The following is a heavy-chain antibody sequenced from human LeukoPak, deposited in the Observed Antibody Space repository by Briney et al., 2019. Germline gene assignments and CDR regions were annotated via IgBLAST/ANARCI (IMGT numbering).Heavy chain of an antibody. CDR3: ATGTHYDLLPF. V-gene: IGHV1-24*01. J-gene: IGHJ4*02. D-gene: IGHD3-9*01. Sequence: ASVKVSCKVSGYSTTELSTHWVRQAPGKGLEWMGGFDPGSGEIIYEQKFQDRVTMTEDTSTDAAYMELSSLRSEDTALYDCATGTHYDLLPFWGQGTLVTVSS. CDR1: GYSTTELS. CDR2: FDPGSGEI.